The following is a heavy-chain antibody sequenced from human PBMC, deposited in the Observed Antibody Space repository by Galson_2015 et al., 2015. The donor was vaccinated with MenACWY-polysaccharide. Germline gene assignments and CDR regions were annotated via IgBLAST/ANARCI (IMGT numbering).Heavy chain of an antibody. CDR1: GFSLLTKGVG. V-gene: IGHV2-5*02. D-gene: IGHD3-16*01. Sequence: PALVKPTPTLTLTCTFSGFSLLTKGVGVTWIRQPPGKALEWLAVIYWDGDNRYSPSLRSRLTVTKDTSKNQVVLTMTNMDPVDTATYYCAHVMITFGGVIGDDAFDVWGQGTMVTVSS. CDR3: AHVMITFGGVIGDDAFDV. CDR2: IYWDGDN. J-gene: IGHJ3*01.